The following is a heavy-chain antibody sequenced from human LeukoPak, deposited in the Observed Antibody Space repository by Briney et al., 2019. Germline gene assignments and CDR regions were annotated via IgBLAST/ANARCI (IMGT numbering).Heavy chain of an antibody. D-gene: IGHD3-3*01. Sequence: GASVKVSCKASGGTFSSYTISWVRQAPGQGHEWMGRIIPILGIANYAQKFQGRVTITADKSTSTAYMELSSLRSEDTAVYYCARSXXXXSGYGGSLDYWGQGTLVTVX. J-gene: IGHJ4*02. CDR2: IIPILGIA. CDR1: GGTFSSYT. CDR3: ARSXXXXSGYGGSLDY. V-gene: IGHV1-69*02.